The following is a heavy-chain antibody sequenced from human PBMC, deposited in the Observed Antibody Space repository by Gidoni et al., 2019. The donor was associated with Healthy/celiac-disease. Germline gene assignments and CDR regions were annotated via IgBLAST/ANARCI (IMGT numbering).Heavy chain of an antibody. CDR3: ARDGTMVRGVPFDY. CDR1: GFTLSSYW. D-gene: IGHD3-10*01. Sequence: EVQLVESGGGLVQPGGSLRLSCAASGFTLSSYWMSWVRQAPGKGLEWVAKIKQDGSEKYYVDSVKGRFTISRDNAKNSLYLQMNSLRAEDTAVYYCARDGTMVRGVPFDYWGQGTLVTVSS. CDR2: IKQDGSEK. V-gene: IGHV3-7*01. J-gene: IGHJ4*02.